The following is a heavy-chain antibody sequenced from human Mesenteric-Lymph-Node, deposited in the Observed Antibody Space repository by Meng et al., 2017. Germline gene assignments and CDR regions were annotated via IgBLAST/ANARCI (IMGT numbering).Heavy chain of an antibody. CDR3: ASPPGRAGITMVRGRYYFDY. D-gene: IGHD3-10*01. CDR2: IIPIFGTA. J-gene: IGHJ4*02. CDR1: GGTFSSYA. V-gene: IGHV1-69*05. Sequence: SVKVTCKASGGTFSSYAISWVRQAPGQGLEWMGGIIPIFGTANYAQKFQGRVTITTDESTSTAYMELSSLRSEDTAVYYCASPPGRAGITMVRGRYYFDYWGQGTLVTVSS.